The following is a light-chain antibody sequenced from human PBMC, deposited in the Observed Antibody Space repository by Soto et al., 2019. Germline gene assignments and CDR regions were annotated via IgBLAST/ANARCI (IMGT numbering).Light chain of an antibody. Sequence: EIVMTQSPASLSVSPGERATLSCRASQSVGSNLAWYQQKPGQAPRLLIYGASTRATGIPARFSDSGSGTDFTLTISSLQSEDFAVYYCQQYNNWPSLTFGGGTKVEMK. CDR3: QQYNNWPSLT. CDR1: QSVGSN. V-gene: IGKV3-15*01. CDR2: GAS. J-gene: IGKJ4*01.